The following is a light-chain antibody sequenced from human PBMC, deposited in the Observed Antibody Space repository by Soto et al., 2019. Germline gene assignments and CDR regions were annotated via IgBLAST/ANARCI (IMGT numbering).Light chain of an antibody. CDR2: AAS. J-gene: IGKJ2*01. CDR3: QQQGT. CDR1: EFLSSSY. Sequence: EIVLTQSPGTLSLSPGERATLSCMASEFLSSSYLVWYQQKPGQAPSLLIYAASSRATGIPDRFSGSGSATEYTLTINTLEPEDFAVYYCQQQGTFGQGTKLEIK. V-gene: IGKV3-20*01.